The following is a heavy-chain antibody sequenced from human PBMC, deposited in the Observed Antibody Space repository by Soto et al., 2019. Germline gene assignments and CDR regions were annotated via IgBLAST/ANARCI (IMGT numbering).Heavy chain of an antibody. CDR3: AAELPEATPDGGAY. CDR1: GFTFTSSA. Sequence: SVKVSCKASGFTFTSSAVQWVRQARGQRLEWIGWIVVGSGNTNYAQKFQERVTITRDMSTSTAYMELSSLRSEDTAVYYCAAELPEATPDGGAYWGQGTLVTVSA. D-gene: IGHD3-16*01. J-gene: IGHJ4*02. CDR2: IVVGSGNT. V-gene: IGHV1-58*01.